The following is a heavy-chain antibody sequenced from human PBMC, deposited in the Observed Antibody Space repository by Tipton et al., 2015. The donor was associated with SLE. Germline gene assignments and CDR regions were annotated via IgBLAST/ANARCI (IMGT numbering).Heavy chain of an antibody. Sequence: TLSLTCTVSGYSISSGYYWGWIRQPPGKGLEWIGSIYHSGSTYYNPSLKSRVTISVDTSKNQFSLKLSSVTAADTAVYYCARVKNYDFWSGWAAFNSWGQGTMVTVSS. CDR3: ARVKNYDFWSGWAAFNS. J-gene: IGHJ3*02. CDR1: GYSISSGYY. V-gene: IGHV4-38-2*02. D-gene: IGHD3-3*01. CDR2: IYHSGST.